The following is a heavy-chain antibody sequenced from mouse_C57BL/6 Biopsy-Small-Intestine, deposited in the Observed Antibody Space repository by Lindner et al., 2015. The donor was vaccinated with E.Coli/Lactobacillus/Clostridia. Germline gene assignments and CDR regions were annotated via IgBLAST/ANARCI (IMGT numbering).Heavy chain of an antibody. CDR2: IRADNGHT. CDR3: ARGQRFLEWLLYGDFDYGMDV. Sequence: SVKVSCKASGYTFTNFGINWVRQAPGQGLEWMGWIRADNGHTNYTQKLQGRVTLTTDTSTSTAYLELRSLRSDDTAVYYCARGQRFLEWLLYGDFDYGMDVWGQGTTVTVSS. J-gene: IGHJ1*01. D-gene: IGHD1-1*01. CDR1: GYTFTNFG. V-gene: IGHV1-79*01.